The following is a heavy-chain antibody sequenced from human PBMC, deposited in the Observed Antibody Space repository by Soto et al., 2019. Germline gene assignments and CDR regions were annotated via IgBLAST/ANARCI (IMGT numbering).Heavy chain of an antibody. CDR3: ARETCSGGSCYPGH. Sequence: ASVEVSCKASGYTFTSYAMHWVRQAPGQRLEWMGWINAGNGNTKYSQKFQGRVTITRDTSASTAYMELSSLRSEDTAVYYCARETCSGGSCYPGHWGQGTLVTVSS. J-gene: IGHJ4*02. D-gene: IGHD2-15*01. CDR1: GYTFTSYA. V-gene: IGHV1-3*01. CDR2: INAGNGNT.